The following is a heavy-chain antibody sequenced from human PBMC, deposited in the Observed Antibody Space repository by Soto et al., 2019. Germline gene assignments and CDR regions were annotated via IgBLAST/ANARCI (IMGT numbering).Heavy chain of an antibody. J-gene: IGHJ4*02. D-gene: IGHD6-6*01. Sequence: GGSLRLSCAASGFTFSSYAMNSVRQAPGKGLEWVSAITGSGGSTYYADSVKGRFTVSRDNSKNTLFLQMNSLRAEDTAVYYCAKGGIGLAARSDYWAQGTLVTVSS. CDR3: AKGGIGLAARSDY. V-gene: IGHV3-23*01. CDR1: GFTFSSYA. CDR2: ITGSGGST.